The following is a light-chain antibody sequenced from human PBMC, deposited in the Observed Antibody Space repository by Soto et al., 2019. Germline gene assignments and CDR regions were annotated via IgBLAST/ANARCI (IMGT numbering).Light chain of an antibody. J-gene: IGKJ5*01. Sequence: EIVLTQSPATLSLSPGERATLSCRASQSVSSYLAWYKQKPGQAPRLLIYDASNRATGIPARFSGSGSGTDVTLTISSLEPEDFAVYYCQQRSNWPPITFGQGTRLEIK. V-gene: IGKV3-11*01. CDR3: QQRSNWPPIT. CDR2: DAS. CDR1: QSVSSY.